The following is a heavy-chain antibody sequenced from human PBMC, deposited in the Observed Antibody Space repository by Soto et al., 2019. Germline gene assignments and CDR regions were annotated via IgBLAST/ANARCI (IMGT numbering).Heavy chain of an antibody. Sequence: SETLSLTCTVSGGSISSYYWSWIRQPPGKGLEWIGYIYYSGSTNYNPSLKSRVTISVDTSKNQFSLKLSSVTAADTAVYYCAREGDLRTTGFDYWGQGTLVTVSS. V-gene: IGHV4-59*01. CDR2: IYYSGST. CDR1: GGSISSYY. J-gene: IGHJ4*02. CDR3: AREGDLRTTGFDY.